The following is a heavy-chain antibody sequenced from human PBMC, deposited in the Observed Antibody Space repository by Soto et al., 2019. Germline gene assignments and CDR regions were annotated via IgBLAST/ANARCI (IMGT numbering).Heavy chain of an antibody. CDR1: GFTFHTYT. J-gene: IGHJ6*02. CDR2: ISSRSSYI. V-gene: IGHV3-21*01. CDR3: PREEVSRPNTYHGLDV. Sequence: EVQLAESGGGLVKPGGSLRLSCAASGFTFHTYTMNWVRQAPGKGLEWVSSISSRSSYIYYADSVKGRFTISRDDARNSLYLQMSGLRVEDTAVYYCPREEVSRPNTYHGLDVWGQGTTVTVSS.